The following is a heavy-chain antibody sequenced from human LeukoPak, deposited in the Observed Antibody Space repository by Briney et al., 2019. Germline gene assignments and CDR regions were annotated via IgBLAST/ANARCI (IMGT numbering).Heavy chain of an antibody. CDR2: ISGSGGST. J-gene: IGHJ3*02. CDR3: AKDGQYSSGWYDAFDI. Sequence: GGSLRLSCAASGFTFSSYAMSWVRQAPGKGLEWVSAISGSGGSTYYADSVKGRFTISRDNSKNTLYLQMNSLRAEDTAVYYCAKDGQYSSGWYDAFDIWGQGTMVTVSS. D-gene: IGHD6-19*01. CDR1: GFTFSSYA. V-gene: IGHV3-23*01.